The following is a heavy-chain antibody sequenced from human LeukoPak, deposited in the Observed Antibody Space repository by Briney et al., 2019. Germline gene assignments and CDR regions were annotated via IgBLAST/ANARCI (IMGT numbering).Heavy chain of an antibody. D-gene: IGHD6-13*01. Sequence: KPSETLSLTRTVSGGSISSYYWNWIRQPPGKGLEWIGYIYYTGSTNYNPSLKSRVTISVDTSKNQFSLKLSSVTAADTAVYYCARTPGGIAAVQTTNWFDPWGQGTLVTVSS. J-gene: IGHJ5*02. CDR2: IYYTGST. V-gene: IGHV4-59*12. CDR1: GGSISSYY. CDR3: ARTPGGIAAVQTTNWFDP.